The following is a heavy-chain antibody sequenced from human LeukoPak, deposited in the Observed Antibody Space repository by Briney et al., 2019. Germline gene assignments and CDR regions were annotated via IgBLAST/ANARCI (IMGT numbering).Heavy chain of an antibody. J-gene: IGHJ4*02. CDR2: INPNSGGT. V-gene: IGHV1-2*06. D-gene: IGHD4-11*01. CDR3: ARLTVTATPIDY. CDR1: GYTFTGYY. Sequence: ASVKVSCKASGYTFTGYYMHWVRQAPGQGLEWMGRINPNSGGTNYAQKFQGRVTMTRDTSISTAYMELSRLRSDDTAVYYCARLTVTATPIDYWGQGTLVTVSS.